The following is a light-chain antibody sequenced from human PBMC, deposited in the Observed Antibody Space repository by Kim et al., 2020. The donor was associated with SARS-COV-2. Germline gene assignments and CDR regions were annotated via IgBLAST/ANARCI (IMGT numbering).Light chain of an antibody. CDR3: QSYYISRWT. Sequence: NFMLTQPLSVSESPGKTVTISCTRSSGRIASNYVQWDPQRPGTLPTTVICEDNQRPSGVPDRFSGCIDSSSNSASLSISALKTEDEADFHCQSYYISRWTFGSGTKV. J-gene: IGLJ6*01. CDR2: EDN. CDR1: SGRIASNY. V-gene: IGLV6-57*01.